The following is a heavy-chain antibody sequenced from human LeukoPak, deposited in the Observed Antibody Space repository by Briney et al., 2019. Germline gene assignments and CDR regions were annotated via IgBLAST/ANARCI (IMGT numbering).Heavy chain of an antibody. D-gene: IGHD2-15*01. Sequence: SETLSLACTVSGGSISSGSSYWGWIRQPPGKGLEWIGEINHSGSTNYNPSLKSRVTISVDTSKNQFSLKLSSVTAADTAVYYCARGSQSLGYCSGGSCRAKIFDYWGQGTLVTVSS. CDR2: INHSGST. V-gene: IGHV4-39*07. CDR3: ARGSQSLGYCSGGSCRAKIFDY. J-gene: IGHJ4*02. CDR1: GGSISSGSSY.